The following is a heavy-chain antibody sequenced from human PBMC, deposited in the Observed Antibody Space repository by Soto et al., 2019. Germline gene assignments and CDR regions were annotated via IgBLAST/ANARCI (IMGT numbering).Heavy chain of an antibody. V-gene: IGHV5-51*01. D-gene: IGHD3-16*01. CDR2: IYPGDSDT. J-gene: IGHJ6*01. Sequence: ESRKISCKGSGYSVTSYWIGWLRQMPGKGLEWMGIIYPGDSDTRYSPSFQGQVTISADKPISTAYLQWSSLKASITAMYSCPTHGGVVANYFYGMDVRGQGTSLTVST. CDR3: PTHGGVVANYFYGMDV. CDR1: GYSVTSYW.